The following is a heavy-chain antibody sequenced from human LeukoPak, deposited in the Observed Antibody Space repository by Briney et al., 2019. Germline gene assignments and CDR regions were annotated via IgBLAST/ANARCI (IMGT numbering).Heavy chain of an antibody. CDR2: ISGRSSSA. CDR1: GFTFTNYC. Sequence: PGGSLRLSCAASGFTFTNYCMHWVRQPPGKGLEWVSAISGRSSSAFYADSVKGRFTISRDNSKNTLYLQMNSLRAEDTAVYYCAKDRAGIAVAGLDFDYWGQGTLVTVSS. CDR3: AKDRAGIAVAGLDFDY. V-gene: IGHV3-23*01. D-gene: IGHD6-19*01. J-gene: IGHJ4*02.